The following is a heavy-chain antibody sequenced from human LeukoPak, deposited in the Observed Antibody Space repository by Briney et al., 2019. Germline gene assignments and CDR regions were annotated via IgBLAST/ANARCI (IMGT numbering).Heavy chain of an antibody. CDR2: ISYDGSNK. Sequence: GGSLRLSCAASGFTFSSYAMHWVRQAPGKGLEWVAVISYDGSNKYYADSVKGRFTISRDNSKNTLYLQMNSLRAEDTAVYYCAKGRYVDTAMVTHYWGQGTLVTVSS. J-gene: IGHJ4*02. CDR3: AKGRYVDTAMVTHY. CDR1: GFTFSSYA. V-gene: IGHV3-30*04. D-gene: IGHD5-18*01.